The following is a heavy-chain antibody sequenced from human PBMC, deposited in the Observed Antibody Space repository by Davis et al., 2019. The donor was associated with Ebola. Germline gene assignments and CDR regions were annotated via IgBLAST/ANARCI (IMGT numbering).Heavy chain of an antibody. D-gene: IGHD2/OR15-2a*01. J-gene: IGHJ1*01. CDR2: GYYSGIS. CDR3: TRGRFYNSPGAFDT. Sequence: MPSETLSLTCAVYSGSFNSYYWNWIRQPPGKGLEWIGNGYYSGISTYNPSLKGRVTISVDTSNDQFFLRLRSVTATDTAVYYCTRGRFYNSPGAFDTWAQGTLVTVSS. CDR1: SGSFNSYY. V-gene: IGHV4-59*01.